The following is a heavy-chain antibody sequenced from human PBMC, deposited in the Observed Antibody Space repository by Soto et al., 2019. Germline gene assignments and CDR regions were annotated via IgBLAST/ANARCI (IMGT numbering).Heavy chain of an antibody. D-gene: IGHD5-12*01. Sequence: QVQLQQWGAGLLKPSETLSLTCAVYGGSFSGYYWSWIRQPPGKGLEWMGEINHSGSTNYNPSLKSRVTISVDTSKNQFSLKLSSVTAADTAVYYCARGRAWLRFVTVTGVYFDYWGQGTLVTVSS. CDR1: GGSFSGYY. J-gene: IGHJ4*02. CDR3: ARGRAWLRFVTVTGVYFDY. V-gene: IGHV4-34*01. CDR2: INHSGST.